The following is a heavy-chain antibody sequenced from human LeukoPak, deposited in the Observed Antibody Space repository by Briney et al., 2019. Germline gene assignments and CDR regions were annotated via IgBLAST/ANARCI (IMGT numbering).Heavy chain of an antibody. V-gene: IGHV1-2*02. Sequence: ASVKVSCKASGYTFTGYYMHWVRQAPGQGLEWMGWINPNSGGTNYAQKFQGRVTMTRDTSISTAYMELSRLRSDDTAVYYCASHSGAIFGVVIAYDAFDIWGQGTMVTVSS. J-gene: IGHJ3*02. CDR1: GYTFTGYY. CDR2: INPNSGGT. D-gene: IGHD3-3*01. CDR3: ASHSGAIFGVVIAYDAFDI.